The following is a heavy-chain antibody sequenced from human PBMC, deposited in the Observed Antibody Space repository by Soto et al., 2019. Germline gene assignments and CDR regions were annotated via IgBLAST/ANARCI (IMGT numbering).Heavy chain of an antibody. J-gene: IGHJ6*03. CDR1: GGSISSYY. CDR2: IYYSGST. V-gene: IGHV4-59*01. D-gene: IGHD4-17*01. Sequence: SETLSLTCTVSGGSISSYYWSWIRQPPGKGLEWIGYIYYSGSTNYNPSLKSRVTISVDTSKNQFSLKLSSVTAADTAVYYCARGSPYGDRNYYYYYYMDVWGKGTTVTVSS. CDR3: ARGSPYGDRNYYYYYYMDV.